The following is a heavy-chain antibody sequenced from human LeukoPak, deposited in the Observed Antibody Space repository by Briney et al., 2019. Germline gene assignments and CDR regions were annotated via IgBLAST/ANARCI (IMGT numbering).Heavy chain of an antibody. V-gene: IGHV3-74*01. CDR3: ARDFGGVAGTWYDAFDI. J-gene: IGHJ3*02. D-gene: IGHD6-19*01. CDR1: GFTFSTYW. CDR2: INSDGSRT. Sequence: PGGSLRLSSAASGFTFSTYWMHWVRQAPGKGLVWVSRINSDGSRTTYADSVKGRFTISRDNAKNTLYLQMNSLRAEDTAVYYCARDFGGVAGTWYDAFDIWGQGTMVTVSS.